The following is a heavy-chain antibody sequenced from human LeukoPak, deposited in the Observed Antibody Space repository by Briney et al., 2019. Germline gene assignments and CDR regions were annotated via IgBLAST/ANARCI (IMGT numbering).Heavy chain of an antibody. CDR1: GFTFSSQA. CDR3: AKDPEF. CDR2: ISESGDVT. D-gene: IGHD3-10*01. V-gene: IGHV3-23*01. Sequence: GGSLRLSCVVSGFTFSSQAMSWVRQAPGKGLEWIAGISESGDVTFHVDSVKGRFTISRGNSRNTLFLQMDSLRVEDTAVYYCAKDPEFWGQGTLVTVSS. J-gene: IGHJ4*02.